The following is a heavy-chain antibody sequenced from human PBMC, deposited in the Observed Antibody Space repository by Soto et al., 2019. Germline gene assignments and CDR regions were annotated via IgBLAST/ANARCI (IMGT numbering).Heavy chain of an antibody. CDR3: ARVAKQWLRRDYYYGMDV. CDR1: GGSFSGYY. J-gene: IGHJ6*02. Sequence: SETLSLTCAVYGGSFSGYYWSWIRQPPGKGLEWIGEINHSGSTNYNPSLKSRVTISVDTSKNQFSLKLSSVTAADTAVYYCARVAKQWLRRDYYYGMDVWGQGTTVTVSS. D-gene: IGHD6-19*01. V-gene: IGHV4-34*01. CDR2: INHSGST.